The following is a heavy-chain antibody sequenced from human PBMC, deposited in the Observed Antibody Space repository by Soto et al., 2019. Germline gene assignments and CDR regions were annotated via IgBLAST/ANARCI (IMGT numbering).Heavy chain of an antibody. J-gene: IGHJ4*02. CDR1: GYTFTSYG. Sequence: ASVKVSCKASGYTFTSYGISWVRQAPGQGLEWMGWISAYNGNTNYAQKLQGRVTMTTDTSTNTAYMELRSLRSDDTAVYYCARQQWLHLPFDCWGQGTLVTVSS. V-gene: IGHV1-18*04. CDR2: ISAYNGNT. CDR3: ARQQWLHLPFDC. D-gene: IGHD6-19*01.